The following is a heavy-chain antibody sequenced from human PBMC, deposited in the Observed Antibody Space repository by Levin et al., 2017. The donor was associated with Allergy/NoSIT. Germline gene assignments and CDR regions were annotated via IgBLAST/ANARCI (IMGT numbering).Heavy chain of an antibody. CDR1: GFTFSSYD. Sequence: HGESLKISCAASGFTFSSYDMHWVRQTPGKGLEWVAVISLDGRKKDYADSVKGRFTISRDNSQNTLYLQMNSLRAEDTAVYYCAKEGDWGQGTMVTVSS. D-gene: IGHD1-26*01. CDR3: AKEGD. J-gene: IGHJ3*01. V-gene: IGHV3-30*18. CDR2: ISLDGRKK.